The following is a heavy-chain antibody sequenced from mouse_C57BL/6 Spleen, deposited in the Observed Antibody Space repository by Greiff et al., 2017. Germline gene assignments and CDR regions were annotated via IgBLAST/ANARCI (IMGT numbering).Heavy chain of an antibody. D-gene: IGHD1-1*01. V-gene: IGHV14-2*01. CDR2: IDPEDGET. CDR3: AYYGSEAY. J-gene: IGHJ3*01. CDR1: GFNIKDYY. Sequence: EVKLQQSGAELVKPGASVKLSCTASGFNIKDYYMPWVKQRTEQGLEWIGRIDPEDGETKYAPKFQGKATITADTSSNTAYLQLSSLTSEDTAVYYCAYYGSEAYWGQGTLVTVSA.